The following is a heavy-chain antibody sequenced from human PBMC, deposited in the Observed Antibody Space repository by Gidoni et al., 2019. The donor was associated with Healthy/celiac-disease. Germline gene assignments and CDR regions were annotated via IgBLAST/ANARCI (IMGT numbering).Heavy chain of an antibody. J-gene: IGHJ2*01. CDR1: GGTFSSYA. V-gene: IGHV1-69*01. CDR3: ATRPRGVVTAYWYFDL. D-gene: IGHD3-3*01. Sequence: KKPGSSVKVSCKASGGTFSSYAISWVRQAPGQGLEWMGGIIPIFGTANYAQKFQGRVTITADESTSTAYMELSSLRSEDTAVYYCATRPRGVVTAYWYFDLWGRGTLVTVSS. CDR2: IIPIFGTA.